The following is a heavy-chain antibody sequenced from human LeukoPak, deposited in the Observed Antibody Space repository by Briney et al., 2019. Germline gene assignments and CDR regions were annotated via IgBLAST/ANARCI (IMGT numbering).Heavy chain of an antibody. J-gene: IGHJ5*02. D-gene: IGHD3-10*01. CDR1: GGSISSSSYY. V-gene: IGHV4-39*01. CDR2: IYYSGST. CDR3: ARPTGLLWFGESTGGWFDP. Sequence: SETLSLTCTVSGGSISSSSYYWGWIRQPPGKGLEWIGSIYYSGSTYYNPSLKSRVTISVDTSKNQFSLKLSSVTAADTAVYYCARPTGLLWFGESTGGWFDPWGQGTLVTVSS.